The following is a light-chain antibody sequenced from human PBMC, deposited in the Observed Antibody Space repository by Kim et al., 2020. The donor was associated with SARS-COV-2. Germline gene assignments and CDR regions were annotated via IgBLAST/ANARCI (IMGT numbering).Light chain of an antibody. CDR2: AAS. CDR3: QQYNSDPCT. CDR1: QGISTY. V-gene: IGKV1-27*01. Sequence: DIQMTQSPSSLSASVGDRVTITCRASQGISTYLAWYQQKPGKVPKLLIYAASSLQTGVPSQFSGSGSGTDFTLTISSLQPEDVATYYCQQYNSDPCTFGQGTRVDIK. J-gene: IGKJ1*01.